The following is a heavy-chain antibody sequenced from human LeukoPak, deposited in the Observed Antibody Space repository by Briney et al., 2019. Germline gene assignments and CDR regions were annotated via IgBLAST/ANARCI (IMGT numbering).Heavy chain of an antibody. CDR1: GDSVSSDSAA. J-gene: IGHJ4*02. Sequence: SQTLSLTCAISGDSVSSDSAAWNWIRQSPSRGLEWLGRTYYRSKWYYNYAVSVKSRITINPDTSKNQFSLQLNSVTPDDTAVYYCARDRAHSGYDINHHDYWGLGSLVTVSS. V-gene: IGHV6-1*01. CDR3: ARDRAHSGYDINHHDY. D-gene: IGHD5-12*01. CDR2: TYYRSKWYY.